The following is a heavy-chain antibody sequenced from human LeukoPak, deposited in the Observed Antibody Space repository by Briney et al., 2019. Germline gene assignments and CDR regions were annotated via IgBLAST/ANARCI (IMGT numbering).Heavy chain of an antibody. CDR3: AKMVRGAMRWFDP. J-gene: IGHJ5*02. V-gene: IGHV4-61*08. CDR2: MYYSGSA. D-gene: IGHD3-10*01. Sequence: SETLSLTCSVSGGSISSGAYYWSWIRQPPGKGLEWIGYMYYSGSAYYNPSLKSRATISPDRPNNQFSLKLTSVTAADTAVYYCAKMVRGAMRWFDPWGQGTLVTVSS. CDR1: GGSISSGAYY.